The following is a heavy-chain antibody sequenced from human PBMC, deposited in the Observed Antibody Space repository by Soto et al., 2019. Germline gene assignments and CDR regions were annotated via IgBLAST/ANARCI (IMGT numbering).Heavy chain of an antibody. CDR2: IYYSGST. D-gene: IGHD2-2*01. CDR1: GGSISSSSYY. Sequence: SETLSLTCTVSGGSISSSSYYWGWIRQPPGKGLEWIGSIYYSGSTYHNPSLKSRVTISVGTSKNQFSLKLSSVTAADTALYYCARLVFYCSRPSCNGYYYYGLDVWGRGTTVTVSS. CDR3: ARLVFYCSRPSCNGYYYYGLDV. J-gene: IGHJ6*02. V-gene: IGHV4-39*01.